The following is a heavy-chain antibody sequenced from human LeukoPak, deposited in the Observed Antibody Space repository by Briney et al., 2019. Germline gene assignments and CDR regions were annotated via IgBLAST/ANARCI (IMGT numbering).Heavy chain of an antibody. CDR3: AKHGSIVDYYDSSYYFDY. J-gene: IGHJ4*02. D-gene: IGHD3-22*01. Sequence: SETLSLTCTVSGGSISTNIYYWGWIRQPPGKGLEWIGSIYYSGNTYYNPSLKSRVTISVDTSQNQFSLRLSSVTAADTAVYYCAKHGSIVDYYDSSYYFDYWGQGTLVTVSS. V-gene: IGHV4-39*07. CDR1: GGSISTNIYY. CDR2: IYYSGNT.